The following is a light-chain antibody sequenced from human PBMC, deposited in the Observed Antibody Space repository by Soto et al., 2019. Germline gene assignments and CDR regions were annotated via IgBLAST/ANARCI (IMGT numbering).Light chain of an antibody. J-gene: IGLJ1*01. CDR2: KVS. Sequence: QSVLTRPASVSGSPGQSITISCTGTRSDIGGYHLVSWYQHQSGKAPKLIIYKVSQWPSGVSDRFSASKSGNTASLTISGLQAEDEADYYCCSYAGSNWGYVFGTGTKVTVL. CDR1: RSDIGGYHL. V-gene: IGLV2-23*02. CDR3: CSYAGSNWGYV.